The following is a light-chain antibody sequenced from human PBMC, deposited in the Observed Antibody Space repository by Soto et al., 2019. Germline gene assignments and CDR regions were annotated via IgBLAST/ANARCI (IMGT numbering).Light chain of an antibody. CDR3: QSFDTSLSGFVV. CDR2: DNN. V-gene: IGLV1-40*01. J-gene: IGLJ2*01. Sequence: QSVLTQPPSMSGSPGQRVTISCTGSSSNIGAGYDVHWYQQHPGTAPKLLIFDNNNRPSGVPDRFSGSKSDTSASLAITVLQAEDEDEYYCQSFDTSLSGFVVFGGGTKLTVL. CDR1: SSNIGAGYD.